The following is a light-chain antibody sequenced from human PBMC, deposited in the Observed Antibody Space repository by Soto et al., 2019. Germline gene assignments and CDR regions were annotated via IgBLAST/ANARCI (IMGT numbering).Light chain of an antibody. J-gene: IGLJ3*02. CDR1: SSNIGSNT. CDR2: SNN. CDR3: ATWDDILSNWV. Sequence: QSVLTQPPSASGTPGQRVTISCSGSSSNIGSNTVNWYQQLPGTAPKLLIYSNNQRPSGVPDRFSGSKSGTSASLAISGLQADDEADYYCATWDDILSNWVFGGGTKLTVL. V-gene: IGLV1-44*01.